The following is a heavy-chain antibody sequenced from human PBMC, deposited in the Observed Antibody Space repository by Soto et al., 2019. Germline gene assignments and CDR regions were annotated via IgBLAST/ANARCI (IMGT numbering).Heavy chain of an antibody. CDR3: ATERQPSSGYYYSWFDP. J-gene: IGHJ5*02. V-gene: IGHV4-31*03. D-gene: IGHD3-22*01. Sequence: PSETLSLTGSVYGGSFSAYYWSWIRQHPGKGLEWIGYIYYSGSTYYNPSLKSRVTISVDTSKNQFSLKLSSVTAADTAVYYCATERQPSSGYYYSWFDPWGQGTLVTVSS. CDR2: IYYSGST. CDR1: GGSFSAYY.